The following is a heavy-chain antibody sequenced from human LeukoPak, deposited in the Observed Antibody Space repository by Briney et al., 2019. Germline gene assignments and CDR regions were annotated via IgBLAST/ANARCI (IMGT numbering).Heavy chain of an antibody. CDR2: INSDGSST. CDR3: ADSNFDY. D-gene: IGHD5-18*01. J-gene: IGHJ4*02. Sequence: PGGSLRLSCAASEFTVSSNYMTWVRQTPGKGLVWVSRINSDGSSTTYADSVKGRFTISRDNAKNTLYLQMNSLRAEDTAVYYCADSNFDYWGQGTLVTVSS. V-gene: IGHV3-74*01. CDR1: EFTVSSNY.